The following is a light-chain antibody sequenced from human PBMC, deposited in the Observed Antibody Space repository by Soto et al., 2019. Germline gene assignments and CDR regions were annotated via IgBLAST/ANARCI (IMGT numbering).Light chain of an antibody. Sequence: SALTQPPSASGSPGQSVTISCTGTSSDVGGYDYVSWYQQRPGKAPKLLIHEVTKRPSGVPDRFSGSKSGNTASLTVSGLQAEDEADYYCSSYAGRTLYVFGTGTKGTVL. CDR2: EVT. V-gene: IGLV2-8*01. CDR1: SSDVGGYDY. J-gene: IGLJ1*01. CDR3: SSYAGRTLYV.